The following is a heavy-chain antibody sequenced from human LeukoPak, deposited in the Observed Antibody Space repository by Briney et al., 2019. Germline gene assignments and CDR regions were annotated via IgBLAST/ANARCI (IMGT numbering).Heavy chain of an antibody. CDR3: ASSSGWYYFDY. CDR1: GGSISSKY. J-gene: IGHJ4*02. V-gene: IGHV4-59*01. CDR2: IYDSGST. Sequence: SETVSLTCTVSGGSISSKYWSWFRQPPGKGLEWFGYIYDSGSTNYNPSLKSRVTISVDTSKSQFSLKLSSVTGADTAVYYCASSSGWYYFDYWGQGTLVTVSS. D-gene: IGHD6-19*01.